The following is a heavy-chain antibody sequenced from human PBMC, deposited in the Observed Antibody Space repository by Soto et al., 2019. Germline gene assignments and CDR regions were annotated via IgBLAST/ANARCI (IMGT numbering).Heavy chain of an antibody. D-gene: IGHD6-13*01. CDR3: ARGVKQQQPYYYYGMDV. CDR1: GGTFSSYT. J-gene: IGHJ6*02. CDR2: IIPILGIA. Sequence: QVQLVQSGAEVKKPGSSVKVSCKASGGTFSSYTISWVRQAPGQGLEWMGRIIPILGIANYAQKFKGRVTITADKSTSTAYMELSSLRSEDTAVYYCARGVKQQQPYYYYGMDVWGQGTTVTVSS. V-gene: IGHV1-69*02.